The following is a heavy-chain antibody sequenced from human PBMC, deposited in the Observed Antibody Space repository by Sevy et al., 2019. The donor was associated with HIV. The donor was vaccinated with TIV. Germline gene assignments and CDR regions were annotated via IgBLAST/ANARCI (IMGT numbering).Heavy chain of an antibody. V-gene: IGHV3-48*02. CDR1: GFTFSSYS. J-gene: IGHJ2*01. CDR3: ARDKAVGFSYSDWYFDL. Sequence: GGSLRLSCAASGFTFSSYSMNWVRQAPGKGLEWVSYISSSSSTIYYADSVKGRFTISRDNAKNSLYLQMNSLRDEDTAVYYCARDKAVGFSYSDWYFDLWGRGTLVTVSS. D-gene: IGHD5-18*01. CDR2: ISSSSSTI.